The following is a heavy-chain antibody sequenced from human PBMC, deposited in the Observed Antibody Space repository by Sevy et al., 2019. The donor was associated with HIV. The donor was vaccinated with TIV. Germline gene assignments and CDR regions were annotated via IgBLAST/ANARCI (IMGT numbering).Heavy chain of an antibody. CDR1: GFTFSSYS. D-gene: IGHD3-10*01. CDR2: ISSSSSYI. CDR3: ASPYGSGRKNYYYYGMDV. J-gene: IGHJ6*02. Sequence: GGSLRLSCAASGFTFSSYSMNWVRQAPGKGLEWVSSISSSSSYIYYADSVKGRFTISRDNAKNSLYLQMNSLRAEDTAGYYCASPYGSGRKNYYYYGMDVWGQGTTVTVSS. V-gene: IGHV3-21*01.